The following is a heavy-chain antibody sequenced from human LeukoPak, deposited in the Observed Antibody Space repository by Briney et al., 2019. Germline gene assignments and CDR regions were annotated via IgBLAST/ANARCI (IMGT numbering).Heavy chain of an antibody. J-gene: IGHJ4*02. CDR3: ARDHQQRLGESYYFDY. D-gene: IGHD3-10*01. CDR1: GYTFTGYY. CDR2: INPNSGGT. V-gene: IGHV1-2*02. Sequence: ASVKVSCKASGYTFTGYYMHWVRQAPGQGLEWMGWINPNSGGTNYAQKFQGRVTMTRDTSISTAYMELSRLRSDDTAVYYCARDHQQRLGESYYFDYWGQGTLVTVSS.